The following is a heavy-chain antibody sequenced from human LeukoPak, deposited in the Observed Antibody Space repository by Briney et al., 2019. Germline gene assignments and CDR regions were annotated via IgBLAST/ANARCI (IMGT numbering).Heavy chain of an antibody. Sequence: ASVKVCCKASGYTFTSYDINWVRQATGQGLEWMGWMNPNSGNTNYAQKLQGRVTMTTDTSASTAYMELRSLRSDDTAVYYCARARGSTGTTFVGAYWGQGTLVTVSS. J-gene: IGHJ4*02. D-gene: IGHD1-1*01. V-gene: IGHV1-18*01. CDR3: ARARGSTGTTFVGAY. CDR1: GYTFTSYD. CDR2: MNPNSGNT.